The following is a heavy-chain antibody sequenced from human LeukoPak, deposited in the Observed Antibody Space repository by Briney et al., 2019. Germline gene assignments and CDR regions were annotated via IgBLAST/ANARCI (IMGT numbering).Heavy chain of an antibody. CDR3: ADYGVSGVRNNFY. CDR1: GLAFSSYA. Sequence: GGSLRLSCAASGLAFSSYAMSWVRQAPGKGLEWVSTISVASNTFYADSVKGRFTISRDNSRNTVYLQMTSLRADDTAVYYCADYGVSGVRNNFYWGQGTMVTVSS. V-gene: IGHV3-23*01. D-gene: IGHD3-3*01. CDR2: ISVASNT. J-gene: IGHJ4*02.